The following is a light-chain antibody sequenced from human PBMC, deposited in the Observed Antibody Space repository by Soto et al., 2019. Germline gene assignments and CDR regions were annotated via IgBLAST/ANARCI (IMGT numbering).Light chain of an antibody. CDR1: QNINNY. CDR3: QQFHDLPIT. CDR2: DAT. Sequence: DIQMTQSPSSLSASVGDRVTITCQASQNINNYLNWYQQKPGKAPELLIYDATILETGVPSRFSGSGSGTDFTFTISGLQPEDLATYYCQQFHDLPITFGQGTRLEIK. J-gene: IGKJ5*01. V-gene: IGKV1-33*01.